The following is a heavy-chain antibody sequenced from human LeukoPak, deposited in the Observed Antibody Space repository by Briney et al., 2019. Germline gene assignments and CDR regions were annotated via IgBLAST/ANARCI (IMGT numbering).Heavy chain of an antibody. Sequence: SETVSLTCTVSSRLITISSDYWGWIRQPPGKGLAWFGRIYYSGSIYYNSSLESRATISVDTSNNQFSLKLCSVTTGHTAVFYSASQYFLILSLYDFDYRGQGTLFTVSS. CDR1: SRLITISSDY. V-gene: IGHV4-39*01. CDR2: IYYSGSI. D-gene: IGHD3-10*02. J-gene: IGHJ4*02. CDR3: ASQYFLILSLYDFDY.